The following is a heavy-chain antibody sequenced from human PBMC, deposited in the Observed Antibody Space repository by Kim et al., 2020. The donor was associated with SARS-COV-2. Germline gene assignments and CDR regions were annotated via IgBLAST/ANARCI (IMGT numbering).Heavy chain of an antibody. V-gene: IGHV4-59*08. CDR3: ARQGCSSTSCYPYGMDV. Sequence: LKSRVTISVDTSKNQFSLKLRSVTAADTAVYYCARQGCSSTSCYPYGMDVWGQGTTVTVSS. J-gene: IGHJ6*02. D-gene: IGHD2-2*01.